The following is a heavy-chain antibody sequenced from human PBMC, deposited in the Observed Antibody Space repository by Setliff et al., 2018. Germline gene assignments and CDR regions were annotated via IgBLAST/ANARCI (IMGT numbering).Heavy chain of an antibody. CDR2: INTGGGSA. CDR3: ARAGVAAADRKGLLEY. J-gene: IGHJ4*02. CDR1: GDTFSTYA. D-gene: IGHD6-13*01. V-gene: IGHV1-46*01. Sequence: ASVKVSCKASGDTFSTYALSWVRQAPGQGFEWMGTINTGGGSASIVDQFQGRVTMTRDTSTSTVYMDLTGLTSEDTAVYYCARAGVAAADRKGLLEYWGQGTLVTVSS.